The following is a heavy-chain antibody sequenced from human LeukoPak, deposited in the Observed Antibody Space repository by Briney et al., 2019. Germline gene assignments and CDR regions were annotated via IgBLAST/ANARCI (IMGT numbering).Heavy chain of an antibody. J-gene: IGHJ4*02. CDR3: ARAAIRITMIVVDDY. CDR2: ISAYNGNT. V-gene: IGHV1-18*01. Sequence: GASVKVSCKASGYTFTSYGISWVRQAPGQGLEWMGWISAYNGNTNYAQKLQGRVTMTTDTSTSTAYMELRSLRSDDTAVYYCARAAIRITMIVVDDYWGQGTPVTVSS. D-gene: IGHD3-22*01. CDR1: GYTFTSYG.